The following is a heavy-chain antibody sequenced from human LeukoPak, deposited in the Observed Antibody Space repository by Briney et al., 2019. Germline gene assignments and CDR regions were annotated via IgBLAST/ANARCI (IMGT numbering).Heavy chain of an antibody. CDR1: GFTFSSHW. CDR3: ARGLRAGVPNALDI. J-gene: IGHJ3*02. Sequence: PGRSLRLSCAASGFTFSSHWMHWVRQAPGKGLVWVSRINSDGSSTNYADSVKGRFTISRDNAKNTLYLRTNSLRPEDTAVYFCARGLRAGVPNALDIWGRGTMVTVSS. CDR2: INSDGSST. V-gene: IGHV3-74*01. D-gene: IGHD2-21*02.